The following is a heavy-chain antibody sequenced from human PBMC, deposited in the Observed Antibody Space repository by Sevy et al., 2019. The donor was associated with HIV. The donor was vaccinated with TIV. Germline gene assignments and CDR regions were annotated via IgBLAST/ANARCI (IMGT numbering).Heavy chain of an antibody. CDR1: GFTFSSYA. Sequence: GGSLRLSCAASGFTFSSYAMHWVRQAPGKGLEWVAVISYDGSNKYYADSVKGRFTISRDNSKNTLYLQMNSLRAEETAVYYCASEGDTAMVSDYWGQGTLVTVSS. D-gene: IGHD5-18*01. CDR3: ASEGDTAMVSDY. J-gene: IGHJ4*02. V-gene: IGHV3-30-3*01. CDR2: ISYDGSNK.